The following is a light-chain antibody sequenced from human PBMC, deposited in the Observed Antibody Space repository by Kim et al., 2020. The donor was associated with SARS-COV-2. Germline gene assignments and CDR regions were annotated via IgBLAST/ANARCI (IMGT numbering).Light chain of an antibody. CDR1: SSDVGGYNY. J-gene: IGLJ3*02. Sequence: GQSFTISCPGPSSDVGGYNYVSWYQQHPGKAPKLMIYDVSKRPSGVPDRFSGSKSGNTASLTISGLQAEDEADYYCCSYAGSSWVFGGGTQLTVL. V-gene: IGLV2-11*01. CDR2: DVS. CDR3: CSYAGSSWV.